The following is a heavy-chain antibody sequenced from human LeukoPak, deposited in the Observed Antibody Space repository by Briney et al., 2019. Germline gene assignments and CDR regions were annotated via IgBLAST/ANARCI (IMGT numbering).Heavy chain of an antibody. D-gene: IGHD3-3*01. CDR1: GGTFGRYV. Sequence: SVKVSCKASGGTFGRYVISWVRQAPGQGLEWMGGIIPIFGTANYAQKFQGRVTITADESTITAYMELSSLRSEDTAVYYCARGAFGVFPPATYYHYMDVWGKGTTVTVSS. J-gene: IGHJ6*03. V-gene: IGHV1-69*13. CDR2: IIPIFGTA. CDR3: ARGAFGVFPPATYYHYMDV.